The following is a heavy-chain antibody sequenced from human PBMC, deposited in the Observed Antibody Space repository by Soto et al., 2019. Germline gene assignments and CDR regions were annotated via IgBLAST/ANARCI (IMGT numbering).Heavy chain of an antibody. V-gene: IGHV1-2*04. CDR2: INPNSGGT. D-gene: IGHD6-13*01. Sequence: ASVKVSCKASGGTFSSHAISWVRQAPGQGLGWLGWINPNSGGTNYAQKFQGWVTMTRDTSISTAYMELSRLRSDDTAVYYCARDLGVAAAGFAFDYWGQGTLVTVSS. J-gene: IGHJ4*02. CDR3: ARDLGVAAAGFAFDY. CDR1: GGTFSSHA.